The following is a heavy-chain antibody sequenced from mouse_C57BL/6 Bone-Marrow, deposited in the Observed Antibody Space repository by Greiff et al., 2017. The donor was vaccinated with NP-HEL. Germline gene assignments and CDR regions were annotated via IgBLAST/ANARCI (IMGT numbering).Heavy chain of an antibody. Sequence: EVHLVESGGGLVQPGGSMKLSCVASGFTFSNYWMNWVRQSPEKGLEWVAQIRLKSDNYATHYAESVKGRFTISRDDSKSSVYLQMNNLRAEDTGIYYCTVYDYDWFAYWGQGTLVTVSA. CDR1: GFTFSNYW. D-gene: IGHD2-4*01. CDR2: IRLKSDNYAT. CDR3: TVYDYDWFAY. V-gene: IGHV6-3*01. J-gene: IGHJ3*01.